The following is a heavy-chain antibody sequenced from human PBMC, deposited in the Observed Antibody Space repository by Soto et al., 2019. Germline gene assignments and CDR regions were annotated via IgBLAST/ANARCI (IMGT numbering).Heavy chain of an antibody. CDR2: ISGSGGST. Sequence: PGGSLRLSCAASGFTFSSYAMSWVRQAPGKGLEWVSAISGSGGSTYYADSVKGRFTISRDNSKNTLYLQMNSLRAEDTAVYYCAKARVAAAGNYYGMDVWGQGTTVTVSS. CDR1: GFTFSSYA. V-gene: IGHV3-23*01. CDR3: AKARVAAAGNYYGMDV. D-gene: IGHD6-13*01. J-gene: IGHJ6*02.